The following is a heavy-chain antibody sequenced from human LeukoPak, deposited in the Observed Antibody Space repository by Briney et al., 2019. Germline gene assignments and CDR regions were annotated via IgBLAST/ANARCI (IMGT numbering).Heavy chain of an antibody. V-gene: IGHV4-39*01. Sequence: SETLSLTCTVSGGSISSSSYYWGWIRQPPGKGLEWIGSIYYSGSTYYNPSLKSRVTISVDTSKNQFSLKLSSVTAADTAVYYCAETGSGSGSYSYWGQGTLVTVSS. D-gene: IGHD3-10*01. J-gene: IGHJ4*02. CDR1: GGSISSSSYY. CDR3: AETGSGSGSYSY. CDR2: IYYSGST.